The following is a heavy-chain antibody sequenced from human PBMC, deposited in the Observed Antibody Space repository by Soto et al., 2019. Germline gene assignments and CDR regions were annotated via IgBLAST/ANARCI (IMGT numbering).Heavy chain of an antibody. V-gene: IGHV4-59*01. CDR2: IFYSGST. CDR1: GASISNYY. Sequence: SETLSLTCTVSGASISNYYWSWIRQPPGRGLEWIGHIFYSGSTNYNPALKSRVTISVDTSKSQFSLKLSSVTAADTAVYYCAKDSGYNYGYFRWFDPWGQGTLVTV. J-gene: IGHJ5*02. CDR3: AKDSGYNYGYFRWFDP. D-gene: IGHD5-18*01.